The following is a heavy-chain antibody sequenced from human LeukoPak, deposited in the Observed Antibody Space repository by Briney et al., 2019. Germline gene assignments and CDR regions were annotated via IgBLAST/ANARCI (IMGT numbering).Heavy chain of an antibody. CDR3: ARTGGSFYFYYYMDV. V-gene: IGHV4-39*07. CDR1: GGSIRSSSYN. CDR2: IHYTGTT. D-gene: IGHD1-26*01. J-gene: IGHJ6*03. Sequence: SETLSLTCTVSGGSIRSSSYNWGWIRQPPGKGLEWIGSIHYTGTTFYNPSLKSRVTISVDTSKNQFSLKLSSVTAADTAVYYCARTGGSFYFYYYMDVWGKGTTVTVSS.